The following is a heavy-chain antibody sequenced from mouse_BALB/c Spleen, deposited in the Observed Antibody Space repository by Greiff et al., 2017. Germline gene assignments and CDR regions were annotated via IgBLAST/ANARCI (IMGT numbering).Heavy chain of an antibody. D-gene: IGHD2-3*01. Sequence: VQLQQSGAELAKPGASVKMSCKASGYTFTSYWMHWVKQRPGQGLEWIGYINPSTGYTEYNQKFKDKATLTADKSSSTAYMQLSSLTSEDSAVYYCARSRDGYYGFDDWGQGTTLTVSS. CDR1: GYTFTSYW. CDR2: INPSTGYT. CDR3: ARSRDGYYGFDD. V-gene: IGHV1-7*01. J-gene: IGHJ2*01.